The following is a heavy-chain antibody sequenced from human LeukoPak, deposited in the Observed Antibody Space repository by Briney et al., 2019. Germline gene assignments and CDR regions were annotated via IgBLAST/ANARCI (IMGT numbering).Heavy chain of an antibody. D-gene: IGHD1-14*01. CDR2: MNPNSGNT. CDR3: ARVEVGGTKRRDRQRRNWFDP. V-gene: IGHV1-8*01. Sequence: GASVKVSCKASGYTFTSYDINWVRQATGQGLEWMGWMNPNSGNTGYAQKFQGRVTMTRITSISTAYMELSSLRSEDTAVYYCARVEVGGTKRRDRQRRNWFDPWGQGTLVTVSS. CDR1: GYTFTSYD. J-gene: IGHJ5*02.